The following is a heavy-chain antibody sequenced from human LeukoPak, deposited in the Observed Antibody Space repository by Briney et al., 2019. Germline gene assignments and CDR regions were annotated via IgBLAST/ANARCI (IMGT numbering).Heavy chain of an antibody. CDR2: IDSHNGDR. Sequence: ASVKVSCKASGYTFTSYGISWVRQAPGQGLEWMGWIDSHNGDRNYADKFQDRATMTTDTSTTTSYMELRSLRSDDTAVYYCARAVSGSLYGDFDFWGQGTLVTVSA. D-gene: IGHD1-26*01. CDR3: ARAVSGSLYGDFDF. CDR1: GYTFTSYG. J-gene: IGHJ4*02. V-gene: IGHV1-18*01.